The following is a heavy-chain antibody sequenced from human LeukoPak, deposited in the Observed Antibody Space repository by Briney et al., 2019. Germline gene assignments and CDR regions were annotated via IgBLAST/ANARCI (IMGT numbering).Heavy chain of an antibody. CDR2: ISYDGSNK. J-gene: IGHJ5*02. Sequence: GGSLRLSCAASGFTFSSYGMHWVRQAPGKGLEWVAVISYDGSNKYYADSVKGRFTISRDNSKNTLYLQMNSLRAEDTAVYYCAKELHRRYSSSWYSFPNWFDPWGQGTLVTVSS. D-gene: IGHD6-13*01. V-gene: IGHV3-30*18. CDR3: AKELHRRYSSSWYSFPNWFDP. CDR1: GFTFSSYG.